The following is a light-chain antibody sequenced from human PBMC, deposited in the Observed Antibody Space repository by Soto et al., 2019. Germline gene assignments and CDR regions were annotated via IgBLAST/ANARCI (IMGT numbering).Light chain of an antibody. CDR1: QSITGW. V-gene: IGKV1-5*03. CDR2: KTS. CDR3: KQYDRDPLT. Sequence: DIQMTQSPSTLSASVGDRVTMTGRARQSITGWLAWYQQKPGKAPKILIYKTSTLENGIPSRYIGNASGTEFTLNIRSLQAGDFASCYCKQYDRDPLTFGGGTKVEIK. J-gene: IGKJ4*01.